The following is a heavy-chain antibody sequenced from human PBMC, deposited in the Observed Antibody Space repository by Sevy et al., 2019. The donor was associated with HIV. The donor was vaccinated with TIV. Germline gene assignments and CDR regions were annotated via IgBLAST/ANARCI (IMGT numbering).Heavy chain of an antibody. CDR2: ISYDGSNK. CDR3: ARALAVAGNYGMDV. J-gene: IGHJ6*02. Sequence: GGSLRLSCGASGFTFSKYWMQWVRQAPGKGLEWVAVISYDGSNKYYADSVKGRFTISRDNSKNTLYLQMNSLRAEDTAVYYCARALAVAGNYGMDVWGQGTTVTVSS. CDR1: GFTFSKYW. D-gene: IGHD6-19*01. V-gene: IGHV3-30-3*01.